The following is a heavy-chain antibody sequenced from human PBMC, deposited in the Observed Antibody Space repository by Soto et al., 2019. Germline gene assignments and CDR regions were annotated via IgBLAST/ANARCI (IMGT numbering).Heavy chain of an antibody. V-gene: IGHV4-59*01. J-gene: IGHJ3*02. CDR2: IYYSGTT. Sequence: PSETPSLTCTVSGGSISGYYWSWIRQPPGKGLEWIGYIYYSGTTNYNPSLKSRVTISADTSKNQFSLKLSSVTAADAAVYYCARAERVYAISGAFDIWGQGTLVTVSS. D-gene: IGHD2-8*01. CDR1: GGSISGYY. CDR3: ARAERVYAISGAFDI.